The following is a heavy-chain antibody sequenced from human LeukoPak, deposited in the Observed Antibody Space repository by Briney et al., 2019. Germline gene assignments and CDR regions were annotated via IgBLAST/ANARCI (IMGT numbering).Heavy chain of an antibody. D-gene: IGHD3-16*02. CDR1: GGSISSSSYY. CDR3: ARDASDYDYVWGSYRSGRAFDI. V-gene: IGHV4-61*01. CDR2: IYYSGST. Sequence: SETLSLTCTVSGGSISSSSYYWSWIRQPPGKGLEWIGYIYYSGSTNYNPSLKSRVTISVDTSKNQFSLKLSSVTAADTAVYYCARDASDYDYVWGSYRSGRAFDIWGQGTMVTVSS. J-gene: IGHJ3*02.